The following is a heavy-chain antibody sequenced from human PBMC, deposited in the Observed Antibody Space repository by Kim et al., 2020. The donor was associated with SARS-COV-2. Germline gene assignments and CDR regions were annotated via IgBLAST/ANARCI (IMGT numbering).Heavy chain of an antibody. Sequence: NPSLKSRVTTSGDMSKNQCSLKLSARTAADTAVYYCARVAYCGGDCAVDYWGQGTLGTVSS. V-gene: IGHV4-31*02. J-gene: IGHJ4*02. CDR3: ARVAYCGGDCAVDY. D-gene: IGHD2-21*02.